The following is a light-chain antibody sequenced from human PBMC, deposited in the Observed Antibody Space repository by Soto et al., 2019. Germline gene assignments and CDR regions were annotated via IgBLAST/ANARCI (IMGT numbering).Light chain of an antibody. CDR3: QQYDDWRLLT. Sequence: EVVMTQSPATLSVSPGDKATLSCRASQSVSSHLAWYQQKPGQAPRLLIYGASTRASGVPARFSGSGSGTEFTLTSSGLQSEDFAIYYCQQYDDWRLLTCGGGTKVEI. CDR2: GAS. V-gene: IGKV3-15*01. J-gene: IGKJ4*01. CDR1: QSVSSH.